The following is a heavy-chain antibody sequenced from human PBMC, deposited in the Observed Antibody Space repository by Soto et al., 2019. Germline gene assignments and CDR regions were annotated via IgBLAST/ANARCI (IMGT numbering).Heavy chain of an antibody. CDR1: GGSISSGDYY. CDR3: ARDPARYCSGGSCSGTNWFDP. CDR2: IYYSGST. J-gene: IGHJ5*02. D-gene: IGHD2-15*01. Sequence: QVQLQESGPGLVKPSQTLSLTCTVSGGSISSGDYYWSWIRQPPGKGLEWIGYIYYSGSTYYNPSLKSRVTISVDTSKNQFSLKLSSVTAADTAVYYCARDPARYCSGGSCSGTNWFDPWGLGTLVTVSS. V-gene: IGHV4-30-4*01.